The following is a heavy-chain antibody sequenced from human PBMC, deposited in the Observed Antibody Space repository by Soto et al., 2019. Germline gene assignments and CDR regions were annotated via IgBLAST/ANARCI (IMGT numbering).Heavy chain of an antibody. CDR3: ATRAYYYDSSGYFDY. Sequence: GESLKISCKGSGYSFTSYWIGWVRQMPGKGLEWMGIIYPGDSDTRYSPSFQGQVTISADKSISTAYLQMNSLRAEDTAVYYCATRAYYYDSSGYFDYWGQGTLVTVSS. V-gene: IGHV5-51*01. CDR2: IYPGDSDT. CDR1: GYSFTSYW. D-gene: IGHD3-22*01. J-gene: IGHJ4*02.